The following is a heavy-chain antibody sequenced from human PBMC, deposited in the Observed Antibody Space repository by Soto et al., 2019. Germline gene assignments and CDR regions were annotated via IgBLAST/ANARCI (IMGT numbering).Heavy chain of an antibody. J-gene: IGHJ4*02. CDR1: GYSISTGFN. CDR2: IFHDGTA. Sequence: SETLSLTCAVSGYSISTGFNWAWVRQTPQRGLEYIGEIFHDGTANYYPSFERRVAISVDTSKNQFSLKLTSVTAADTAIYFCARRVYDTRLNYMYFDFWGQGALVTVSS. D-gene: IGHD3-10*01. V-gene: IGHV4-38-2*01. CDR3: ARRVYDTRLNYMYFDF.